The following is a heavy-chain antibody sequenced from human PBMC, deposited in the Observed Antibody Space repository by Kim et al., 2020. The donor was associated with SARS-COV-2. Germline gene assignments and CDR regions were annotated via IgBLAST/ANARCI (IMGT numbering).Heavy chain of an antibody. V-gene: IGHV1-69*04. Sequence: YAQQFQGRVTITADKSTSTAYMELSSLRSEDTAVYYCARGPSTYYYYMDVWGKGTTVTVSS. J-gene: IGHJ6*03. CDR3: ARGPSTYYYYMDV.